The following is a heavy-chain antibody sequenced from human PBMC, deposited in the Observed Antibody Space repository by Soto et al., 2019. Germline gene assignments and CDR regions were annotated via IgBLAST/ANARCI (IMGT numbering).Heavy chain of an antibody. CDR3: ARFVRSCSATTCSTRADV. V-gene: IGHV4-61*01. D-gene: IGHD2-2*01. Sequence: SETLSLTCTVSGGFVNSDTHSWSWIRQTPGKRLEWIGFIYSGGSTKNPSLRSRVTMSVDTSKNQFSLKLKSVIVADTAVYHCARFVRSCSATTCSTRADVWGQGITVTVSS. CDR1: GGFVNSDTHS. J-gene: IGHJ6*02. CDR2: IYSGGST.